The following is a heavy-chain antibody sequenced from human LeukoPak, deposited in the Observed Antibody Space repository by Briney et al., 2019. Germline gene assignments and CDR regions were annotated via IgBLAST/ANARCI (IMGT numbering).Heavy chain of an antibody. CDR2: IIPIFGTA. Sequence: ASVKVSCKASGGTFSSYAISWVRQAPGQGLEWMGGIIPIFGTANYAQKFQGRVTITADESTSTAYMELSSLRSEDTAVYYCARGRATVTTHWFDPWGQGTLVTVSS. V-gene: IGHV1-69*13. D-gene: IGHD4-11*01. CDR3: ARGRATVTTHWFDP. CDR1: GGTFSSYA. J-gene: IGHJ5*02.